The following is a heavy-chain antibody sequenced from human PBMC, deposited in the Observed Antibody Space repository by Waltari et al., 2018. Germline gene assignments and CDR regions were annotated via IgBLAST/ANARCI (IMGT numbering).Heavy chain of an antibody. J-gene: IGHJ4*02. Sequence: QLQLQESGPGLVKPSGPLSLPCTVSGDSMGSKDFWSWVRQPPEKGLEWIGQIHRSGRTNYNPSLESRVTISVDTSNNQFSLKVTSTTAADTAVYYCARDRGRGLYLDSWGQGTLVTVSP. V-gene: IGHV4-4*02. D-gene: IGHD2-15*01. CDR2: IHRSGRT. CDR3: ARDRGRGLYLDS. CDR1: GDSMGSKDF.